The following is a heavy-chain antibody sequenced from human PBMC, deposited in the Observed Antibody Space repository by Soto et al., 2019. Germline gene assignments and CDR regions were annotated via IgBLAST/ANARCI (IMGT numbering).Heavy chain of an antibody. Sequence: ASVKVSGKVSGYTLTELSMHWVRQAPGKGLEWMGGFDPEDGETIYAQKFQGRVTMTEDTSTDTAYMELSSLRSEDTAVYYCATATSRICSSTSCYRAGFDPWGQGTLVTVSS. CDR1: GYTLTELS. CDR2: FDPEDGET. CDR3: ATATSRICSSTSCYRAGFDP. J-gene: IGHJ5*02. D-gene: IGHD2-2*01. V-gene: IGHV1-24*01.